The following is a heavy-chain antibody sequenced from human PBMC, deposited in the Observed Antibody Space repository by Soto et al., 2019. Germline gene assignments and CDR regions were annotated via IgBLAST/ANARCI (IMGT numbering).Heavy chain of an antibody. V-gene: IGHV2-70*11. CDR2: IDWDDEK. Sequence: SGPTLVNPTQTLTLTCTFSGFSLTTGGMCKSWIRQPPGQALEWLARIDWDDEKYYSTSLRTRLSISKDTSKNEVVLTLTNMDPVDTATYYCARTPSYCVGPDCFLTGFDFWGQGARVTVSS. CDR3: ARTPSYCVGPDCFLTGFDF. D-gene: IGHD2-21*01. J-gene: IGHJ4*02. CDR1: GFSLTTGGMC.